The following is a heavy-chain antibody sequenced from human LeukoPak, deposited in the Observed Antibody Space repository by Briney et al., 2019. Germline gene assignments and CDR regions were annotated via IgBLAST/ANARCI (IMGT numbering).Heavy chain of an antibody. CDR3: AKGNSYGRQKNKNYYYYMDV. CDR1: GFTFSNYW. V-gene: IGHV3-74*01. J-gene: IGHJ6*03. Sequence: GGSLRLSCAASGFTFSNYWMHWVRQAPGKGLVWVSRINSDGINTSYADSVKGRFTISRDNSKNTLYLQMNSLRAEDTAVYYCAKGNSYGRQKNKNYYYYMDVWGKGTTVTISS. D-gene: IGHD5-18*01. CDR2: INSDGINT.